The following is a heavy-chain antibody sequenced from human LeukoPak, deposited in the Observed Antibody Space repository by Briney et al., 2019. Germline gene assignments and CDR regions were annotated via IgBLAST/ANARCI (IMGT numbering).Heavy chain of an antibody. CDR3: ARHVSGWYYFDY. V-gene: IGHV4-39*01. D-gene: IGHD6-19*01. J-gene: IGHJ4*02. Sequence: PSETLSLTCTVSGGSTSSSSYYWGWIRQPPGKGLEWIGSIYYSGSTYYNPSLKSRVTISVDTSKSQFSLKLSSVTAADTAVYYCARHVSGWYYFDYWGQGTLVTVSS. CDR1: GGSTSSSSYY. CDR2: IYYSGST.